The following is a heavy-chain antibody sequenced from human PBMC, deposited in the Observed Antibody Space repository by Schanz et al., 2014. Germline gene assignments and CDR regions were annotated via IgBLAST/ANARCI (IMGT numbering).Heavy chain of an antibody. CDR2: IGTSGGT. CDR3: ARDRRNADLDY. Sequence: EVQLLESGGGLVQPGGSLRLSCAASGLIFSNYVMSWVRQAPGKGLEWVSTIGTSGGTNYAESVKGRFTISRDNAKNSLYLEMNSLRAEDTALYYCARDRRNADLDYWGQGTLVTVSS. V-gene: IGHV3-23*01. D-gene: IGHD1-1*01. CDR1: GLIFSNYV. J-gene: IGHJ4*02.